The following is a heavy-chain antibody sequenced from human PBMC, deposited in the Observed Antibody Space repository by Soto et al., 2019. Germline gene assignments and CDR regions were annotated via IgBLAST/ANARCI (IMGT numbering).Heavy chain of an antibody. Sequence: QVQLVQSGAEVKMPGASVRVSCKASGYTFTTNSMHWVRQAPGKRPEWMGWINTDNGNTKYSKEFQDRITVTTDTSTSTAYMELRSLKSDDTAVYYCARLNEPIDVATTLKWGRGWFDPWGQGTLLTVSS. J-gene: IGHJ5*02. CDR3: ARLNEPIDVATTLKWGRGWFDP. D-gene: IGHD2-15*01. CDR1: GYTFTTNS. CDR2: INTDNGNT. V-gene: IGHV1-3*04.